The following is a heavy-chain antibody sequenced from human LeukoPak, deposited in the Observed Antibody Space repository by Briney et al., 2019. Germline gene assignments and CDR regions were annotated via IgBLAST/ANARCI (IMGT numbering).Heavy chain of an antibody. D-gene: IGHD6-19*01. V-gene: IGHV4-30-4*08. CDR1: GGSISSGDYY. Sequence: SQTLSLTCTVSGGSISSGDYYWSWIRQPPGKGLEWIGYIYYSGSTNYNPSLKSRVTISVDTSKNQFSLKLSSVTAADTAVYYCARGLVVAGFIDYWGQGTLVTVSS. CDR2: IYYSGST. CDR3: ARGLVVAGFIDY. J-gene: IGHJ4*02.